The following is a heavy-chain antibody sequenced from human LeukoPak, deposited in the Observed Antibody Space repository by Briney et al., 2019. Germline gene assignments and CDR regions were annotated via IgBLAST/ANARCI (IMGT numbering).Heavy chain of an antibody. CDR1: GGSFSGYY. CDR3: ARGGGRDFDY. J-gene: IGHJ4*02. Sequence: SETLSLTCAVYGGSFSGYYWTWVRQPPGKGLEWIGDINHSDSTNYNPSLKSRVTISVDTSKSHFSLKLSTVTAADTAVYYCARGGGRDFDYWGQGTLVTVSS. D-gene: IGHD2-15*01. V-gene: IGHV4-34*01. CDR2: INHSDST.